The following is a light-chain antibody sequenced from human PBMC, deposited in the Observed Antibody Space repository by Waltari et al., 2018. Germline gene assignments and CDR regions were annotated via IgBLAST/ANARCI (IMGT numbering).Light chain of an antibody. CDR3: YSATDDSLGV. V-gene: IGLV3-27*01. Sequence: SYELTQPSSVSVSPGQTARITCSGDILAKKYARWFQQKPGQAPVMVIYKDSERPSGIPGRFSGSSSETTVTLTISGAQVEDEADYYCYSATDDSLGVFGGGTKLTVL. CDR1: ILAKKY. CDR2: KDS. J-gene: IGLJ3*02.